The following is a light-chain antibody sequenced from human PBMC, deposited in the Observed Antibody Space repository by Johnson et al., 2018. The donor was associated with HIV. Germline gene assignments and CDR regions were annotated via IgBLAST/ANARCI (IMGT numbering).Light chain of an antibody. CDR1: SSNIGNNY. J-gene: IGLJ1*01. CDR2: DNN. CDR3: GAWDSSRSAHFV. V-gene: IGLV1-51*01. Sequence: QSVLTQPPSVSVAPGQKVTISCSGSSSNIGNNYVSWYQQFPGTAPKPLIYDNNKRPSGIPDRFSASKSGTSATLVITGLQPGDEADYYCGAWDSSRSAHFVFGTVTKVTVL.